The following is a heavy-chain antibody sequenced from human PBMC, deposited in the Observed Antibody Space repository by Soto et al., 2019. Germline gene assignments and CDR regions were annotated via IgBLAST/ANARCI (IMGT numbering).Heavy chain of an antibody. J-gene: IGHJ3*02. CDR3: TRGVTANYMGGDAFEI. CDR2: IMPILGTA. D-gene: IGHD3-10*01. Sequence: QVLLVQSGPEVKKPGSSVKVSCKASGGTFSSYTISWVRQAPGQGLEYMGGIMPILGTATYAQRFQGRVTITAGESTSTVYMELRSLRSEDTAVYFCTRGVTANYMGGDAFEIWGQGTLVTVSS. V-gene: IGHV1-69*01. CDR1: GGTFSSYT.